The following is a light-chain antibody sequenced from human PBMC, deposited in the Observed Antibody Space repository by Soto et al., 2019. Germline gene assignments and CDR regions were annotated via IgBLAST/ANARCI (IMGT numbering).Light chain of an antibody. J-gene: IGKJ1*01. Sequence: DIQMTQSPSTLSASVGDRFTITCRTSQTISKFVNWYQQKLGRAPRLLIYAASSLQSGVPSRFSGSGSGTDFTLTISSLQPEDFATYYCQQSYNTVWTFGQGTKVDIK. CDR1: QTISKF. CDR2: AAS. V-gene: IGKV1-39*01. CDR3: QQSYNTVWT.